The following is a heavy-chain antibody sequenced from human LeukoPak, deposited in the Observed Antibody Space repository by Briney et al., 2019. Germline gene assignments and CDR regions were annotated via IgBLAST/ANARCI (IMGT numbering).Heavy chain of an antibody. CDR1: GGTFSSYA. J-gene: IGHJ3*02. V-gene: IGHV1-69*06. Sequence: SVKVSCKASGGTFSSYAISWVRQAPGQGLEWMGGMIPIFGTANYAQKFQGRVTITADKSTSTAYMELSSLRSEDTAVYYCARHYYDSSGYSWDAFDIWGQGTMVTVSS. CDR2: MIPIFGTA. D-gene: IGHD3-22*01. CDR3: ARHYYDSSGYSWDAFDI.